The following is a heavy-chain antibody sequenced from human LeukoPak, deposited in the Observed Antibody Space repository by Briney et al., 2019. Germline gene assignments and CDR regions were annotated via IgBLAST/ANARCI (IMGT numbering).Heavy chain of an antibody. CDR1: GFTFSSYG. CDR2: IRSKANSYAT. Sequence: PGGSLRLSCAASGFTFSSYGMHWVRQASGKGLEWVGRIRSKANSYATAYAASVKGRFTISRDDSKNTAYLQMNSLKTEDTAVYYCTRHTLKAPSDIVVVPAIAAGYDYYYYYMDVWGKGTTVTVSS. V-gene: IGHV3-73*01. CDR3: TRHTLKAPSDIVVVPAIAAGYDYYYYYMDV. D-gene: IGHD2-2*01. J-gene: IGHJ6*03.